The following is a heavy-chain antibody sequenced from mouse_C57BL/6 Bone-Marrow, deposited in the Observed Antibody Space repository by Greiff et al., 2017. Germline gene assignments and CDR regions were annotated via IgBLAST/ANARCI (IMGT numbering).Heavy chain of an antibody. J-gene: IGHJ4*01. CDR2: IYPGSGST. V-gene: IGHV1-55*01. CDR1: GYTFTSYW. Sequence: VKLQESGAELVKPGASVKMSCKASGYTFTSYWITWVKQRPGQGLEWIGDIYPGSGSTNYNEKFKSKATLTVDTSSSTAYMQLSSLTSEDSAVYYCAREVSSGLYAMDYWGQGTSVTVSS. CDR3: AREVSSGLYAMDY. D-gene: IGHD3-2*02.